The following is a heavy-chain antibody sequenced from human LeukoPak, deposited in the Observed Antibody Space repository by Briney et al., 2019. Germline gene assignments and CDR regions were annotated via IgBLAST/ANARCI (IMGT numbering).Heavy chain of an antibody. CDR3: AKSQSWLVPHFDY. Sequence: GGSLRLSCAASGFTFDDYAMHWVRQAPGKGLEWVSGISWNSGSIGYADSVKGRFTISRDNSKNTLYLQMNSLRAEDTAVYYCAKSQSWLVPHFDYWGQGTLVTVSS. J-gene: IGHJ4*02. CDR1: GFTFDDYA. CDR2: ISWNSGSI. D-gene: IGHD6-19*01. V-gene: IGHV3-9*01.